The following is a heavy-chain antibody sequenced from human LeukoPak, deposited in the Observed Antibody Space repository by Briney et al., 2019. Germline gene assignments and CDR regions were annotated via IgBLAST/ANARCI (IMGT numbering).Heavy chain of an antibody. CDR3: ARHPSGGVVVPAAMYVDY. D-gene: IGHD2-2*01. J-gene: IGHJ4*02. CDR1: GFTFSSYS. Sequence: GGSLRLSCAASGFTFSSYSMNWVRQAPGKGLEWVSSISSSSSYIYYADSVKGRFTISRDNAKNSLYLQMNSLRAEDTAVYYCARHPSGGVVVPAAMYVDYWGQGTLVTVSS. V-gene: IGHV3-21*01. CDR2: ISSSSSYI.